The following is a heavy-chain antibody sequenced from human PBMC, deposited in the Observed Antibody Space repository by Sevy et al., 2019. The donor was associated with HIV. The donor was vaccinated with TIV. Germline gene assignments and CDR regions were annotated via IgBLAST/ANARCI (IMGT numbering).Heavy chain of an antibody. J-gene: IGHJ4*02. CDR1: GFTFSGSA. CDR2: IRSKANSYAT. V-gene: IGHV3-73*01. D-gene: IGHD3-22*01. CDR3: TRLVHYYDSSGYEEGDC. Sequence: GGSLRLSCAASGFTFSGSAMNWVRQASGKGLEWVGRIRSKANSYATAYAASVKGRFTISRDDSKNTAYLQMNSLKTEDTAVYYCTRLVHYYDSSGYEEGDCWGQGTLVTVSS.